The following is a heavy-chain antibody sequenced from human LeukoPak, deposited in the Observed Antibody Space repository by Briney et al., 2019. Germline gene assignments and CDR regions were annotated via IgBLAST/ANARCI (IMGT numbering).Heavy chain of an antibody. CDR1: GGSMSSYY. CDR2: IHYTGST. V-gene: IGHV4-59*08. CDR3: ARPYGSGWYAAFHI. Sequence: PSETLSLTCTVSGGSMSSYYWSWIRQPPGKGLEWIGYIHYTGSTKYNPSLKSRVTISADTSNNEFFLRLTSVTAADTAVYYCARPYGSGWYAAFHIWGQGTMVTVSS. D-gene: IGHD6-19*01. J-gene: IGHJ3*02.